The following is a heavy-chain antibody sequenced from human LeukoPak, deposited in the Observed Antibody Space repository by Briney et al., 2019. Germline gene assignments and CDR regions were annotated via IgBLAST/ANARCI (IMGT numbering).Heavy chain of an antibody. V-gene: IGHV4-4*07. D-gene: IGHD1-26*01. CDR1: GGSISSYY. Sequence: SETLSLTCTVSGGSISSYYWSWIRQPAGKGLEWLGRIYTSGSTNYNPSLKSRVTMSVDTSKNQLSLKLSSVTAADTAVYYCARIGGSYYEYYFDYWGQGTLVTVSS. CDR2: IYTSGST. CDR3: ARIGGSYYEYYFDY. J-gene: IGHJ4*02.